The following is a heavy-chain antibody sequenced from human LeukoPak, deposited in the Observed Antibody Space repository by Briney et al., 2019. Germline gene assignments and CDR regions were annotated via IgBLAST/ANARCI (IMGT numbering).Heavy chain of an antibody. Sequence: PGRSLRLSCAASGFTFSSYGMHWVRQAPGKGLEYVSAISSNGGSTYYADSVKGRFTISRDNSKNTLYLQMSSLRAEDTAVYYCVKDPRYSYGSWGQGTLVTVSS. D-gene: IGHD5-18*01. J-gene: IGHJ4*02. CDR1: GFTFSSYG. CDR3: VKDPRYSYGS. CDR2: ISSNGGST. V-gene: IGHV3-64D*09.